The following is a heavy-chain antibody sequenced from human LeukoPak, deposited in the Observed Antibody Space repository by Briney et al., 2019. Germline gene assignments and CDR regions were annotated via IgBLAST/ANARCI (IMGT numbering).Heavy chain of an antibody. CDR3: ARVDYYYDSSGYYTIFDY. CDR2: INHSGST. J-gene: IGHJ4*02. D-gene: IGHD3-22*01. Sequence: SETLSLTCTVSGGSITIHYWSWIRQPPGKGLEWIGEINHSGSTNYNPSLKSRVTISVDTSKNQFSLKLSSVTAADTAVYYCARVDYYYDSSGYYTIFDYWGQGTLVTVSS. V-gene: IGHV4-34*01. CDR1: GGSITIHY.